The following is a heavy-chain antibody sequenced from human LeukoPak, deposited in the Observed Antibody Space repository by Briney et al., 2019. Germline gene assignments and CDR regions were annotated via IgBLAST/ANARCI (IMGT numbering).Heavy chain of an antibody. CDR1: GGSISSGSYY. J-gene: IGHJ5*02. V-gene: IGHV4-61*02. CDR2: IYTSGST. Sequence: TSETLSLTCTVSGGSISSGSYYWSWIRQPAGKGLEWIGCIYTSGSTNYNPSLKSRVTISVDTSKNQFSLKLSSVTAADTAVYYCARAEGYCTKCAKKIGYNWFDPWGQGTLVTVSS. CDR3: ARAEGYCTKCAKKIGYNWFDP. D-gene: IGHD2-8*01.